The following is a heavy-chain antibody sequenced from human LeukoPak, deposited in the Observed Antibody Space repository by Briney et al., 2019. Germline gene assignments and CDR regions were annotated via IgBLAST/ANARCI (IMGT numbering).Heavy chain of an antibody. CDR3: ARRGDSYAFDI. D-gene: IGHD2-21*02. Sequence: EASVKVSCKAAGDTFTGYYMHWVRQAPGQGLEWMGWINPNSGGTNYAQKFQGRVTMTRDTSISTAYMELSRLRSDDTAVYYCARRGDSYAFDIWGQGTMVTVSS. J-gene: IGHJ3*02. V-gene: IGHV1-2*02. CDR2: INPNSGGT. CDR1: GDTFTGYY.